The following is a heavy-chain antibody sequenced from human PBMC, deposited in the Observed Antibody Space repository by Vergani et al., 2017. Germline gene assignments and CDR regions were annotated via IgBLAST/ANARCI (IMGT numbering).Heavy chain of an antibody. J-gene: IGHJ4*02. Sequence: EVQLVESGGGLVQPGGSLRLSCAASGFTFSSYWMSWVRQAPGKGLEWVANIKQDGSEKYYVDSVKGRFTISRDNAKNSLYLQMNSLRTEDTALYYCAKARSGPSPVFDYWGQGTLVTVSS. CDR2: IKQDGSEK. CDR1: GFTFSSYW. CDR3: AKARSGPSPVFDY. D-gene: IGHD3-3*01. V-gene: IGHV3-7*03.